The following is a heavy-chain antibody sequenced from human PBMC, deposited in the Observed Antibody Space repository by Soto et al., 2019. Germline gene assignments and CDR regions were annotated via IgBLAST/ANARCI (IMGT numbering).Heavy chain of an antibody. CDR2: IYASGGP. D-gene: IGHD1-26*01. Sequence: PSETLSLTCTISGGSVSVYYWSWIRQSTGQGLEWIGYIYASGGPYYNPSLRSRVTISADTSKNQISLKLTSPTAADTAVYYCERGVGSSPPQYWGRGTLVTVSS. CDR1: GGSVSVYY. J-gene: IGHJ4*02. CDR3: ERGVGSSPPQY. V-gene: IGHV4-59*02.